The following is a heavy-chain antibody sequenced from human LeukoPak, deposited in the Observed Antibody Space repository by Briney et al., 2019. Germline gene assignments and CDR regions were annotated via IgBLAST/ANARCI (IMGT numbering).Heavy chain of an antibody. V-gene: IGHV4-30-4*08. J-gene: IGHJ5*02. CDR2: IYYSGST. CDR1: GGSISSGSYY. D-gene: IGHD3-10*01. CDR3: ARVGYYYGSGSYYYNWFDP. Sequence: PSETLSLTCTVSGGSISSGSYYWSWIRQPPGKGLEWIGYIYYSGSTYYNPSLKSRVTISVDTSKNQFSLKLSSVTAADTAVYYCARVGYYYGSGSYYYNWFDPWGQGTLVTVSS.